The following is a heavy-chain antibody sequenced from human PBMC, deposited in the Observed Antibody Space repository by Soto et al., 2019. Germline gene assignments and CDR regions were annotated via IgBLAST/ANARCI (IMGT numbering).Heavy chain of an antibody. Sequence: GGSLRLSCAASGFTFSSYAMSWVRQAPGKGLEWVSAISGSGGSTYYADSVKGRFTISRDNSKNTLYLQMNSLRAEDTAVYFCAKDFDSSSWFDYWGQGTLVTVSS. CDR2: ISGSGGST. J-gene: IGHJ5*01. V-gene: IGHV3-23*01. D-gene: IGHD6-13*01. CDR1: GFTFSSYA. CDR3: AKDFDSSSWFDY.